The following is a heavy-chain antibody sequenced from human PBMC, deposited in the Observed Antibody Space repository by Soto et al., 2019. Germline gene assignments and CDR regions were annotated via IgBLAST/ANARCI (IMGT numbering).Heavy chain of an antibody. CDR2: TYYRSKWYN. CDR1: GDSIVSNTAA. V-gene: IGHV6-1*01. J-gene: IGHJ3*02. Sequence: SQTLSVTGAMSGDSIVSNTAAGDWLRQSPSRGLEWLGRTYYRSKWYNDYAVSVKSRITINADTSKNQFSLQLNSVTPEDTAVYYCARDPRGPLDAFDIWGQGTVVTVSS. CDR3: ARDPRGPLDAFDI.